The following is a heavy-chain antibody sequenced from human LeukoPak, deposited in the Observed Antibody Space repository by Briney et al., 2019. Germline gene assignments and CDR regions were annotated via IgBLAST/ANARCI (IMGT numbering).Heavy chain of an antibody. V-gene: IGHV3-23*01. J-gene: IGHJ5*02. Sequence: SGGSLRLSCAASGFTFSSYAMSWVRQAPGKGLEWVSAISGSGGSTYYADSVKGRFTISRDNSKNTLYLQMNSLRAEDTAVYYCAKDLALYGSGSPNWFDPWGQGTLVTVSS. CDR2: ISGSGGST. CDR3: AKDLALYGSGSPNWFDP. CDR1: GFTFSSYA. D-gene: IGHD3-10*01.